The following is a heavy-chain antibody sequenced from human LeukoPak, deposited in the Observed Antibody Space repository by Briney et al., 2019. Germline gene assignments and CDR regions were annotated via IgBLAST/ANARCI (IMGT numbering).Heavy chain of an antibody. D-gene: IGHD6-6*01. CDR3: EKGKALREYYFDY. CDR2: ISYDGSKE. CDR1: GFTFSSYG. Sequence: GGSLRLSCAASGFTFSSYGMHWVRQAPGKGPEWVAAISYDGSKEYYADSVTGRFSLSRDNSHNRLSLQMHSLRAEDTAVFYCEKGKALREYYFDYWGQGTLVTVSS. V-gene: IGHV3-30*18. J-gene: IGHJ4*02.